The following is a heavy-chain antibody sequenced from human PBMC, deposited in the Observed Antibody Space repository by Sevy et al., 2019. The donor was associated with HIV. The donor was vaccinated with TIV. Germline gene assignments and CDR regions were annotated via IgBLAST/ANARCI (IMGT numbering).Heavy chain of an antibody. CDR3: ARGRYSSGWFNAFDI. CDR1: GGSISSYY. D-gene: IGHD6-19*01. J-gene: IGHJ3*02. CDR2: IYTSGST. V-gene: IGHV4-4*07. Sequence: SETLSITCTVSGGSISSYYWSWIRQPAGKGLEWIGRIYTSGSTNYNPSLKSRVTMSVDTSKNQFSLKLSSVTAADTAVYYCARGRYSSGWFNAFDIWGQGTMVTVSS.